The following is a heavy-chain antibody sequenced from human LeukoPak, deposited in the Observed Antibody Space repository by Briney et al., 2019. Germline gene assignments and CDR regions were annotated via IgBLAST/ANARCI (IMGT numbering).Heavy chain of an antibody. V-gene: IGHV1-2*02. Sequence: ASVKVSCKASGYTFTGYYMHWVRPARGRGLEGMAWINPNSGGTNYAQKFQGRVTMTRDTSISTVYMELSRLRSDDTAVYYCARTRSGWYVGFDCWGRGTLVAVSS. D-gene: IGHD6-19*01. CDR3: ARTRSGWYVGFDC. CDR2: INPNSGGT. CDR1: GYTFTGYY. J-gene: IGHJ4*02.